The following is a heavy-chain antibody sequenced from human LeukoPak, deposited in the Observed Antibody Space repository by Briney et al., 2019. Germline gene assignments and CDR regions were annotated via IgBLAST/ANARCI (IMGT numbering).Heavy chain of an antibody. J-gene: IGHJ4*02. CDR3: AREREGVPAATHDPY. V-gene: IGHV3-11*04. D-gene: IGHD2-2*01. CDR1: GFTFSDDY. Sequence: GGSLRLSCAASGFTFSDDYMSWIRQSPGRGLEWISYISRSGKTVFYADSVKGRFTISRDNAKNSLSLQLNNLRAEDTAVYYCAREREGVPAATHDPYWGQGTLVTVSS. CDR2: ISRSGKTV.